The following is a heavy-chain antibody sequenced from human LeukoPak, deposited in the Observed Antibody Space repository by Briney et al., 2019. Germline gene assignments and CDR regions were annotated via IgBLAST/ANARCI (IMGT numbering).Heavy chain of an antibody. J-gene: IGHJ6*03. Sequence: SETLXLTCTVSGGSISTSNYYWGWIRQPPGKGLEWIGNIFYSGSTYYSPSLKSRFTISLDTSRNQFSLKLSSVTAADTAVYXXAXVRXGYCSSTSCYAKGYYYYYMDVWGKGTTVTISS. CDR3: AXVRXGYCSSTSCYAKGYYYYYMDV. D-gene: IGHD2-2*01. V-gene: IGHV4-39*07. CDR1: GGSISTSNYY. CDR2: IFYSGST.